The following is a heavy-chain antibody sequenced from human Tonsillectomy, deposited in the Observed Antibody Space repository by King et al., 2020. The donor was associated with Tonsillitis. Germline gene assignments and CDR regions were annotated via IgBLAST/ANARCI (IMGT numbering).Heavy chain of an antibody. J-gene: IGHJ5*02. CDR2: VYYTGST. Sequence: VQLQESGPGLVKPSETLSLTCTVSGGSISSYYLSRIRQPPVKGLECIGYVYYTGSTKDNPSPKSRVTISIDPSKKQFSLNLSSVTAADTAVYYCARSGDAMRFDPWGQGTLVTVSS. V-gene: IGHV4-59*08. CDR3: ARSGDAMRFDP. CDR1: GGSISSYY.